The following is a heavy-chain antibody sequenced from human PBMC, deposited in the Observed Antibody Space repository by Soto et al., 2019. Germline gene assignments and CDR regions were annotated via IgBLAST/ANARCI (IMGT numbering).Heavy chain of an antibody. D-gene: IGHD3-9*01. CDR2: IYYSGST. CDR1: GGSISSYY. J-gene: IGHJ3*02. CDR3: ARPLSYYDILTGYPTQNFNAFDI. V-gene: IGHV4-59*08. Sequence: QVQLQESGPGLVKPSETLSLTCTVSGGSISSYYWSWIRQPPGKGLEWIGYIYYSGSTNYNPSLKSRVTISVDTSKNQFSLKLSSVTAADTAVYYCARPLSYYDILTGYPTQNFNAFDIWGQGTMVTVSS.